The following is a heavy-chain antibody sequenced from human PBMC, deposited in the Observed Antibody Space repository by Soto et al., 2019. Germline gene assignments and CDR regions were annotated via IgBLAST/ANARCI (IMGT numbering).Heavy chain of an antibody. V-gene: IGHV1-69*06. CDR1: GFTFTSYA. CDR3: ARYKGAYYSHFEY. D-gene: IGHD3-22*01. Sequence: QVQLVQSGAEVKKPGSSVKVSCKASGFTFTSYAISWVRQAPGQGPEWMGGIIPFFGTPNYAQKFQGRVTITADKSTSTFYMDLSGLKSEDTAFYYCARYKGAYYSHFEYWGQGTLVTVSS. CDR2: IIPFFGTP. J-gene: IGHJ4*02.